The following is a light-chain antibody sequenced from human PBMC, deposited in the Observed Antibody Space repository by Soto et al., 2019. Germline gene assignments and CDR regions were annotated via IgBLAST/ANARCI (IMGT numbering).Light chain of an antibody. CDR3: LSYDSDRSGPHYV. Sequence: QSVLTQPPSVSGAPGQRVTISCTGSSSNIGAGHDVHWYQQLPGTAPKLLIYGDSNRPSGVPDRFSGSKSGASASLAITGLQAEDEAEYHCLSYDSDRSGPHYVFGTGTKVTVL. CDR1: SSNIGAGHD. CDR2: GDS. J-gene: IGLJ1*01. V-gene: IGLV1-40*01.